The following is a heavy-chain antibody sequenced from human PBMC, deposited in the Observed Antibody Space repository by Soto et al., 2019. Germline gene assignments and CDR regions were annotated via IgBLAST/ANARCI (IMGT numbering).Heavy chain of an antibody. CDR3: ARENLGRIADI. J-gene: IGHJ3*02. CDR2: IYSGGST. D-gene: IGHD1-7*01. Sequence: EVQLVETGGGLIQPGGSLRLSCAASGFTVSSNYMSWVRQAPGKGLEWVSVIYSGGSTYYADSVKGRFTISRDNSKNTLYLQMNSLRAVDTAVYYCARENLGRIADIWGQGTMVTVSS. V-gene: IGHV3-53*02. CDR1: GFTVSSNY.